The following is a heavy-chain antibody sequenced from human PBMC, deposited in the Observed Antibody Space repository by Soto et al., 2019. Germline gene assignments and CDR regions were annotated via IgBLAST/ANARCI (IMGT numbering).Heavy chain of an antibody. CDR3: ARLFLSKDILTGYYFRDDYYYMDV. J-gene: IGHJ6*03. CDR1: GGSISSYY. V-gene: IGHV4-59*08. D-gene: IGHD3-9*01. CDR2: IYYSGST. Sequence: PSETLSLTCTVSGGSISSYYWSWIRQPPGKGLEWIGYIYYSGSTNYNPSLKSRVTISVDTSKNHFSLKLISVTAADTALYYCARLFLSKDILTGYYFRDDYYYMDVWGKGTTVTVSS.